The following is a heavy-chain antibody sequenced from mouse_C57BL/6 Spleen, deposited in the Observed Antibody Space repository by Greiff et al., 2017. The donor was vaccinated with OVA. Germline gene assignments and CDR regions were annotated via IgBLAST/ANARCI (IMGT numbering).Heavy chain of an antibody. J-gene: IGHJ4*01. CDR3: VGQGTTVVATDYAMDY. D-gene: IGHD1-1*01. Sequence: EVKLVESGGGLVQPKGSLKLSCAASGFSFNTYAMNWVRQAPGKGLEWVARIRSKSNNYATYYADSVKDRFTISRDDSESMLYLQMNNLKTEDTAMYYGVGQGTTVVATDYAMDYWGQGTSVTVSS. CDR1: GFSFNTYA. V-gene: IGHV10-1*01. CDR2: IRSKSNNYAT.